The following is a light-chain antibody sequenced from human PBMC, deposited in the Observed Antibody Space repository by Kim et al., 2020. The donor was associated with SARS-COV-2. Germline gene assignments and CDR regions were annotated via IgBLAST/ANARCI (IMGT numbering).Light chain of an antibody. CDR1: QSVSTN. CDR2: GAS. V-gene: IGKV3-15*01. Sequence: VSPGERGTLSCRASQSVSTNLAWYQQKPGQAPRLLIYGASTMATGIPDRFSGSGSGTEFTLSISSLQSEDFAVYYCQQYNNWPLTFGGGTKVDIK. J-gene: IGKJ4*01. CDR3: QQYNNWPLT.